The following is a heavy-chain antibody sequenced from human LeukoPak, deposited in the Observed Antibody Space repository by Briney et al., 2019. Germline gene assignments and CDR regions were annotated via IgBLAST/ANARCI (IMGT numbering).Heavy chain of an antibody. CDR1: GFTFSSYW. CDR2: IKQDGSEK. CDR3: AKEPTSPYLDY. J-gene: IGHJ4*02. D-gene: IGHD2-21*01. V-gene: IGHV3-7*01. Sequence: PGGSLRLSCAASGFTFSSYWMSWVRQAPGKGLEWVANIKQDGSEKYYVDSVKGRFTISRDNAKNSLYLQMNSLRAEDTAVYYCAKEPTSPYLDYWGQGTLVTVSS.